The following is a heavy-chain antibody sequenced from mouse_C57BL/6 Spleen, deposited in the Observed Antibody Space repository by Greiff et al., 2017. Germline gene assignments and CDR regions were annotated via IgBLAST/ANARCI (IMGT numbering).Heavy chain of an antibody. CDR3: ERSDYYGSGFAY. J-gene: IGHJ3*01. Sequence: QVQLQQPGAELVKPGASVKLSCKASGYTFTSYWMHWVKQRPGQGLEWIGMIHPNSGSTNYNEKFKSKATLTVDKSSSTAYMQLSSLTSEDSAVYYCERSDYYGSGFAYWGQGTLVTVSA. D-gene: IGHD1-1*01. V-gene: IGHV1-64*01. CDR2: IHPNSGST. CDR1: GYTFTSYW.